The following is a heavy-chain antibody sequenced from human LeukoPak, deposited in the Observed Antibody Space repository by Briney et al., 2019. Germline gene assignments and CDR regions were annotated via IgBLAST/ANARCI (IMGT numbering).Heavy chain of an antibody. D-gene: IGHD3-22*01. CDR3: AKQEYYYDSSGYYYGGLDY. Sequence: TGGSLRLSCAASGFTFSNYGMHWVRQAPGKGLEWVAVISYDGSNKYYADSVKGRFTISRDNSKNTLYLQMNSLRAEDTAVYYCAKQEYYYDSSGYYYGGLDYWGQGTLVTVSS. CDR1: GFTFSNYG. J-gene: IGHJ4*02. CDR2: ISYDGSNK. V-gene: IGHV3-30*18.